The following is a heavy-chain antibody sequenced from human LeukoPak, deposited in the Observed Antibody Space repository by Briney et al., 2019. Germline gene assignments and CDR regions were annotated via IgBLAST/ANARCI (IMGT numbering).Heavy chain of an antibody. V-gene: IGHV5-51*01. J-gene: IGHJ1*01. CDR1: GYSFTSYW. CDR2: IYPGDSDT. CDR3: ARAIAARPDYFQH. D-gene: IGHD6-6*01. Sequence: GESLKISCKGSGYSFTSYWIGWVRQMPGKGLEWMGIIYPGDSDTRYSPSFQGQVPISADKSISTAYLQWSSLKASDTAMYYCARAIAARPDYFQHWGQGTLVTVSS.